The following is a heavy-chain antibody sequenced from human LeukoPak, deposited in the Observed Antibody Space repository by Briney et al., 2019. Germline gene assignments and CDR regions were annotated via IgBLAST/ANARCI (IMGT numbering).Heavy chain of an antibody. V-gene: IGHV3-30*18. D-gene: IGHD3-22*01. CDR3: AKDHSMGPMYYYDSSGYHAAFDI. J-gene: IGHJ3*02. CDR1: GSTFSSYG. CDR2: ISYDGSNK. Sequence: GRSLRLSCAASGSTFSSYGMHWVRQAPGKGLEWVAVISYDGSNKYYADSVKGRFTISRDNSKNTLYLQMNSLRAEDTAVYYCAKDHSMGPMYYYDSSGYHAAFDIWGQGTMVTVSS.